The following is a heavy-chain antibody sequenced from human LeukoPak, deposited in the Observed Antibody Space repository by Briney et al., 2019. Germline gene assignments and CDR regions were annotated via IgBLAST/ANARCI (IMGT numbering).Heavy chain of an antibody. V-gene: IGHV3-30-3*01. CDR3: ARTYCSSTSCYYYYYYGMDV. Sequence: GGALRLSCGASGFTFCSYAVQWGRRARGRGVEWVAVISYDGSNKYYADSVKGRFTISRDNSKNTLYLQMNSLRAEDTAVYYCARTYCSSTSCYYYYYYGMDVWGQGTTVTVSS. CDR2: ISYDGSNK. J-gene: IGHJ6*02. D-gene: IGHD2-2*01. CDR1: GFTFCSYA.